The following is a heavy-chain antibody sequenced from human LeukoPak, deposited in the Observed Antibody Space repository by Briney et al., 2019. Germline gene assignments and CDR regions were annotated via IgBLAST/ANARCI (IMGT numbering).Heavy chain of an antibody. CDR3: ARTYSSGLYFDY. J-gene: IGHJ4*02. D-gene: IGHD6-19*01. CDR1: GGSITSYY. V-gene: IGHV4-59*01. CDR2: IYYSGST. Sequence: SETLSLTCTVSGGSITSYYWSWTRQPPGKGLEWIGYIYYSGSTNYNPSLKSRVTISVDTSRNQFSLKLSSVTAADTAVYYCARTYSSGLYFDYWGQGTLVTVSS.